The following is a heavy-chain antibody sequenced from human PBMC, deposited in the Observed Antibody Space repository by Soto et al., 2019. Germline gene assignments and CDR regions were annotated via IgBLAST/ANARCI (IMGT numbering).Heavy chain of an antibody. D-gene: IGHD2-15*01. Sequence: GGSLRLSCAASGFTFSSYEMNWVRQAPGKGLEWVSYISSSGSTIYYADSVKGRFTISRDNAKNSLYLQMNSLRAEDTAVYYCVVARRARNYYYGMDVWGQGTTVTVSS. J-gene: IGHJ6*02. CDR3: VVARRARNYYYGMDV. CDR2: ISSSGSTI. V-gene: IGHV3-48*03. CDR1: GFTFSSYE.